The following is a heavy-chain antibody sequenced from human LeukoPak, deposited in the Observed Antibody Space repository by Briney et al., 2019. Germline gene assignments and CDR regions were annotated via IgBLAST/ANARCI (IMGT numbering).Heavy chain of an antibody. Sequence: PSETLSLTCTVSGGSISSGSYYWSWIRQPAGKGLEWIGRIYTSGSTNYNPSLKSRVTISVDTSKNQFSLKLSSVTAADTAVYYCARGNPRGRLRLGELSLRGSHYFDYWGQGTLVTVSS. CDR2: IYTSGST. V-gene: IGHV4-61*02. CDR1: GGSISSGSYY. CDR3: ARGNPRGRLRLGELSLRGSHYFDY. D-gene: IGHD3-16*02. J-gene: IGHJ4*02.